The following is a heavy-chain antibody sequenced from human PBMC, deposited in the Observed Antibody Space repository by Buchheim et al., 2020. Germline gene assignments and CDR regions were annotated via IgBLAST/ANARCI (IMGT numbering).Heavy chain of an antibody. J-gene: IGHJ4*02. CDR3: ARGGYSYGNYYSDY. CDR2: INGDGSST. CDR1: GFTFSSYW. V-gene: IGHV3-74*01. Sequence: EVQLVESGGGLVQPGGSLRLSCAASGFTFSSYWMHWVRQAPGKGLVWVSRINGDGSSTSYADSVKGRFTFPRDNAKNTLYVKTNSLRAEDTAVYYCARGGYSYGNYYSDYWGEGTL. D-gene: IGHD5-18*01.